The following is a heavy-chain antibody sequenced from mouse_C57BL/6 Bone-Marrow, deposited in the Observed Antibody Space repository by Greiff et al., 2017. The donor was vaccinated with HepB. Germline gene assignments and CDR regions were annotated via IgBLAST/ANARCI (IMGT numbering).Heavy chain of an antibody. V-gene: IGHV1-66*01. CDR1: GYSFTSYY. Sequence: QVQLQQSGPELVKPGASVKISCKASGYSFTSYYIHWVKQRPGQGLEWIGWIYPGSGNTKYNEKFKGKATLTADTSSSTAYMQLSSLTSEDSAVYYCARRDYYGSSSYFDYWGQGTTLTVSS. CDR2: IYPGSGNT. CDR3: ARRDYYGSSSYFDY. D-gene: IGHD1-1*01. J-gene: IGHJ2*01.